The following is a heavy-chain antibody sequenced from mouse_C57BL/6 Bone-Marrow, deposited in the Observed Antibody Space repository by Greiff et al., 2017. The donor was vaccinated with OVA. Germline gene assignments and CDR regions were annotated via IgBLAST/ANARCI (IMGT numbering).Heavy chain of an antibody. V-gene: IGHV5-4*01. CDR1: GFTFSSYA. J-gene: IGHJ4*01. D-gene: IGHD1-1*01. CDR3: ARDGTTVVAKALDY. CDR2: ISDGGSYT. Sequence: DVMLVESGGGLVKPGGSLKLSCAASGFTFSSYAMSWVRQTPEKRLEWVATISDGGSYTYYPDNVKGRFTISRDNAKNNLYLQMSHLKSEDTAMYYCARDGTTVVAKALDYWGQGTSVTVSS.